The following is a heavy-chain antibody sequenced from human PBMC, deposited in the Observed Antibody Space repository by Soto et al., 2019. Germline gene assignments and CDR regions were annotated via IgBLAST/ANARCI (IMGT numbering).Heavy chain of an antibody. CDR3: AGDAYYYYYYMDV. CDR1: GFTVSSNY. CDR2: IYSGGST. Sequence: HPGGSLRLSCAASGFTVSSNYMSWVRQAPGKGLEWVSVIYSGGSTYYADSVKGRFTISRDNSKNTLYLQMNSLRAEDTAVYYCAGDAYYYYYYMDVWGKGTTVTVSS. J-gene: IGHJ6*03. V-gene: IGHV3-66*01.